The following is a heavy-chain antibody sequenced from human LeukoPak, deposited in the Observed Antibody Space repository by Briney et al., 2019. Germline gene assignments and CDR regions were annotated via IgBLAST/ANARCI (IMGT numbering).Heavy chain of an antibody. J-gene: IGHJ6*02. D-gene: IGHD3-10*01. CDR2: IYGADST. CDR3: ARSGFGVLYYYGMDV. Sequence: GGSLRLSCAASGFTFDDYAMHWVRQAPGKGLEWVSIIYGADSTYYADSVKGRFTISRDNSKNTLYLQMNSLRAEDTAVYYCARSGFGVLYYYGMDVWGQGTTVTVSS. V-gene: IGHV3-66*01. CDR1: GFTFDDYA.